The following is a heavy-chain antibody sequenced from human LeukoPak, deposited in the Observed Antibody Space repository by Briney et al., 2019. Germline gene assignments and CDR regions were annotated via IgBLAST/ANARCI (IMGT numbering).Heavy chain of an antibody. J-gene: IGHJ4*02. CDR2: ISSSSSCI. Sequence: GGSLRLSCAASGFTFSSYSMNWVRQAPGKGLEWVSSISSSSSCIYYADSVKGRFTISRDNAKNSLYLQMNSLRAEDTAVYYCARDYRWSEQQLVGGVNYWGQGTLVTVSS. V-gene: IGHV3-21*01. CDR1: GFTFSSYS. D-gene: IGHD6-13*01. CDR3: ARDYRWSEQQLVGGVNY.